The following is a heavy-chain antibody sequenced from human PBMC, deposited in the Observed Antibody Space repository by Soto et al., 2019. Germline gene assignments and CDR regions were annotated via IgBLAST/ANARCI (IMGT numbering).Heavy chain of an antibody. J-gene: IGHJ6*02. CDR3: ARSLVTGKGGIDV. D-gene: IGHD3-16*01. CDR2: INGYTGNT. CDR1: GYTFTSYG. Sequence: QVQLVQSGAEVKKPGASVKVSCKASGYTFTSYGLSWVRQAPGQGLEWMGWINGYTGNTNYAQKFQGRVTMTTDTSTNTAYLDLWTLISDDTAVYYCARSLVTGKGGIDVWGQGTTVTVSS. V-gene: IGHV1-18*01.